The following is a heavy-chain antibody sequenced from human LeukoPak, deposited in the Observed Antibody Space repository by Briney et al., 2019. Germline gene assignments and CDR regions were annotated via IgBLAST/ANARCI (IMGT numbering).Heavy chain of an antibody. CDR1: GFTFSKYN. CDR3: AREGGIFGVVIMTGMYGMDV. J-gene: IGHJ6*02. V-gene: IGHV3-21*01. Sequence: PGGSLRLSCAASGFTFSKYNMNWVRQPTGKGLEWVSSISSSSSSIYYADSVKGRFTISRDNAKNSLYLQMNSLRAEDTAVYYCAREGGIFGVVIMTGMYGMDVWGQGTTVTVSS. CDR2: ISSSSSSI. D-gene: IGHD3-3*01.